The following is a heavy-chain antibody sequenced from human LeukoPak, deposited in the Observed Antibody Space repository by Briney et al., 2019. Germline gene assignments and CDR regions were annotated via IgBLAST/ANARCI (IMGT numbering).Heavy chain of an antibody. CDR2: VYYSGST. CDR3: ARIHRYCSGGACYVLDN. Sequence: SETLSLTCVVSGGCFSGYYWGWIRQPPGRGLEWIGYVYYSGSTNYNPSFKSRITISVDTSRNQFSLQLSSVTAADTAVYYCARIHRYCSGGACYVLDNWGQGTLVAVSS. J-gene: IGHJ4*02. D-gene: IGHD2-15*01. V-gene: IGHV4-59*01. CDR1: GGCFSGYY.